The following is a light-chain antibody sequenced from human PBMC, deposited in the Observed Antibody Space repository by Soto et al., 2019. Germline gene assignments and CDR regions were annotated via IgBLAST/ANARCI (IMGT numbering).Light chain of an antibody. CDR3: QQYDSSFMYT. Sequence: EIVLTQSPGTLSLSPGERATLSCRASQSVSSSYLAWYQQKPGQAPTLLIYGASSRATGIPDRFSGSGSGTDFTLTISRLEPEDFAVYYCQQYDSSFMYTFGQGTKLEIK. J-gene: IGKJ2*01. V-gene: IGKV3-20*01. CDR2: GAS. CDR1: QSVSSSY.